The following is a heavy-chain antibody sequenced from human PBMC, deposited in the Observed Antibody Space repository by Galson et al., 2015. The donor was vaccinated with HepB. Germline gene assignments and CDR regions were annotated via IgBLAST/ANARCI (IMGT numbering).Heavy chain of an antibody. CDR2: IWYDGSNK. V-gene: IGHV3-33*08. J-gene: IGHJ1*01. CDR1: GFTFSSYS. CDR3: ARGVYYGSLWFQH. D-gene: IGHD3-10*01. Sequence: SLRLSCAASGFTFSSYSMHWVRQAPGKGLEWVAVIWYDGSNKYYADSVKGRFTISRDNSKNTLYLQMNSLRAEGTAVYYCARGVYYGSLWFQHWGQGTLVTVSS.